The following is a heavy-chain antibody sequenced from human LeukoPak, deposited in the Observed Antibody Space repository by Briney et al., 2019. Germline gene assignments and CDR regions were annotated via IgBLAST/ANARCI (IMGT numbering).Heavy chain of an antibody. Sequence: PSETLSLTCAVYGGSFSGDYWSWCRQPPPKRLEWMGEINHSGSTTYNTSLQSRVTISVATSKNQFSLKLSSATAADTAVYYCASGDAPLDIVVVPAAMYSGHYMDVWGKGTTVTVSS. D-gene: IGHD2-2*01. V-gene: IGHV4-34*01. J-gene: IGHJ6*03. CDR2: INHSGST. CDR3: ASGDAPLDIVVVPAAMYSGHYMDV. CDR1: GGSFSGDY.